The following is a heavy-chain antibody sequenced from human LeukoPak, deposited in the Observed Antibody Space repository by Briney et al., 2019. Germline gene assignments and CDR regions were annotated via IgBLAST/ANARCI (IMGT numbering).Heavy chain of an antibody. D-gene: IGHD6-13*01. V-gene: IGHV4-59*01. Sequence: PSETLSLTRTVSGGSISTYYWTWIRQPPGKGLEWVGYIYYTGSTNYNPSLKSRVTISVDTSKNQFSLKLSSVTAADTAVYYCARTGSWYYYFDYWGQGALVTVSS. CDR3: ARTGSWYYYFDY. J-gene: IGHJ4*02. CDR1: GGSISTYY. CDR2: IYYTGST.